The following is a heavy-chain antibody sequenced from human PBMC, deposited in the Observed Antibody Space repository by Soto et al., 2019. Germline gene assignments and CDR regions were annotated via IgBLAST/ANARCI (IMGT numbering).Heavy chain of an antibody. D-gene: IGHD3-10*01. J-gene: IGHJ5*02. CDR1: GGSISSYY. V-gene: IGHV4-59*01. CDR2: IYYSGST. CDR3: ARDLSGSGSYWFDP. Sequence: SETLSLTCTVSGGSISSYYWSWIRQPPGKGLEWIGYIYYSGSTNYNPSLKSRVTISVGTSKNQFSLKLSSVTAADTAVYYCARDLSGSGSYWFDPWGQGTLVTVSS.